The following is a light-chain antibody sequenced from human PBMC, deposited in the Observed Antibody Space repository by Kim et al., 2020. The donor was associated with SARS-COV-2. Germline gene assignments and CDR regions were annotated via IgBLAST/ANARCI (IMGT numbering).Light chain of an antibody. CDR1: QSVGTY. CDR2: DAS. J-gene: IGKJ5*01. Sequence: ATLCLAPGETATHSCRASQSVGTYLAWYQQKPGQDPRRLIYDASKRATGIPARFRGSGSGTDFTLTIGTLEPEDSAVYYCQQRGNFGQGTRLEIK. V-gene: IGKV3-11*01. CDR3: QQRGN.